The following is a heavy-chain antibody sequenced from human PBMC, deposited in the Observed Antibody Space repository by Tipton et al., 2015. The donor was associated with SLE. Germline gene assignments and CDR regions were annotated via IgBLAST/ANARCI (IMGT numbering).Heavy chain of an antibody. V-gene: IGHV4-34*01. CDR1: GGSFSGYY. J-gene: IGHJ6*03. CDR3: ARVSGSYLYYYYYYYMDV. D-gene: IGHD1-26*01. Sequence: TLSLTCAVYGGSFSGYYWSWIRQPPGKGLEWIGEINHSGSTNYNPPLKSRVTISVDTSKNQFSLKLSSVTAADTAVYFCARVSGSYLYYYYYYYMDVWGKGTTVTVS. CDR2: INHSGST.